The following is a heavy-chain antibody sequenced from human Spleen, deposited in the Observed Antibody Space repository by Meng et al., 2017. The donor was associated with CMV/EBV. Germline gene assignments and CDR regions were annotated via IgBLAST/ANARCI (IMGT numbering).Heavy chain of an antibody. V-gene: IGHV3-7*01. D-gene: IGHD1-26*01. J-gene: IGHJ4*02. CDR1: GFTFNNYW. CDR2: IKQDGSEN. Sequence: SCAASGFTFNNYWMSWVRQPPGMGLEWVASIKQDGSENYYVDSVKGRFIISRDNAKNSLYLQMNSLRAEDTAVYYCASVMGATVFDYWGQGTLVTVSS. CDR3: ASVMGATVFDY.